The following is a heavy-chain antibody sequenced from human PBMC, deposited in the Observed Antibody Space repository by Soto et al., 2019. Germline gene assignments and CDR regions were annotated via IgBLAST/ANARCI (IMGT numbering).Heavy chain of an antibody. CDR2: IYYSGST. CDR1: GGSISSGGYY. J-gene: IGHJ5*02. D-gene: IGHD3-22*01. V-gene: IGHV4-31*03. CDR3: ARFPIYDSIGLDP. Sequence: LSLTCTVSGGSISSGGYYWSWIRQHPGKGLEWIGYIYYSGSTYYNPSLKSRVTISVDTSKNQFSLKLSSVTAADTAVYYCARFPIYDSIGLDPWGQGTLVTVSS.